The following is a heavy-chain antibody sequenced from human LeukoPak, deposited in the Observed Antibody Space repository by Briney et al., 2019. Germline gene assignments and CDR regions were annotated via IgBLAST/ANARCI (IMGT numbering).Heavy chain of an antibody. CDR2: ISYDGSNK. V-gene: IGHV3-30*04. Sequence: HPGRSLRLTCAASGFIFGAYALHWVRQAPGKGLEWVAVISYDGSNKYYVDSVKGRITISRDKSKNTVYLQMNSLRVEDTAVYYCARDAGTDGTYFDYWGQGTLVTVSS. D-gene: IGHD1-1*01. J-gene: IGHJ4*02. CDR1: GFIFGAYA. CDR3: ARDAGTDGTYFDY.